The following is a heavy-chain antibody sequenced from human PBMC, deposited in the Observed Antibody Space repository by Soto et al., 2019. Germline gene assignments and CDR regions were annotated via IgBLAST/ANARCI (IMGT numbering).Heavy chain of an antibody. V-gene: IGHV3-66*01. CDR1: GFTVSSEH. Sequence: EVQLVESGGSLVQPGGSLRLACATSGFTVSSEHMSWVRLAPGKGLEWVSLIYNDGGTFYADSVKGRFTIYRDTPKNTLYLQMNSLIAEDTAVYYCARGTGCGGDSCSFSDYRGLGTLVTVSS. CDR2: IYNDGGT. J-gene: IGHJ4*02. CDR3: ARGTGCGGDSCSFSDY. D-gene: IGHD2-21*02.